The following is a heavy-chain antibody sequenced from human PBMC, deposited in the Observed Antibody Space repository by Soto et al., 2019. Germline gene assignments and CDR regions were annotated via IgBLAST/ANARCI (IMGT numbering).Heavy chain of an antibody. CDR3: ARENIVVVPAAMNYYFDY. V-gene: IGHV3-7*01. J-gene: IGHJ4*02. CDR1: GFTFSSYW. CDR2: IKQDGSEK. D-gene: IGHD2-2*01. Sequence: GGSLRLSCAASGFTFSSYWMSWVRQAPGKGLEWVANIKQDGSEKYYVDSVKGRFTISRDNAKNSLYLQMNSLRAEDTAVYYCARENIVVVPAAMNYYFDYWGQGTLVTVSS.